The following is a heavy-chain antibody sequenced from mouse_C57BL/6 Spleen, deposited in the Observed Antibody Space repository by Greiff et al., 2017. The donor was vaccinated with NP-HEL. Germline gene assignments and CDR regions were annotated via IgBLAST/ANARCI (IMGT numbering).Heavy chain of an antibody. J-gene: IGHJ4*01. CDR2: ISDGGSYT. CDR1: GFTFSSYA. D-gene: IGHD2-12*01. Sequence: EVQVVESGGGLVKPGGSLKLSCAASGFTFSSYAMSWVRQTPEKRLEWVATISDGGSYTYYPDNVKGRFTISRDNAKNNLYLQMSHLKSEDTAMYYCARSYASYAMDYGGQGTSVTVSS. CDR3: ARSYASYAMDY. V-gene: IGHV5-4*01.